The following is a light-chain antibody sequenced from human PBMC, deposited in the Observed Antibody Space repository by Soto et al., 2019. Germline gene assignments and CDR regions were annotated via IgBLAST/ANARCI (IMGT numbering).Light chain of an antibody. Sequence: QSVLTQPASAAGTRGHRVTIYCSGSNSNIGGTTVNWYQQLPGAAPKLLMYSNDQRPSGVPDRFSGSKFGTTASLAISGLQSEDEADDHCATWYDSLNAAVFGAGTKVTV. CDR1: NSNIGGTT. CDR3: ATWYDSLNAAV. V-gene: IGLV1-44*01. J-gene: IGLJ1*01. CDR2: SND.